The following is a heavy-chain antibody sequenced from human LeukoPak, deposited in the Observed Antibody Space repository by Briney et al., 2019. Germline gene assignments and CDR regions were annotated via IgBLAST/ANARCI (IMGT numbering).Heavy chain of an antibody. Sequence: PSETLSLTCTVSGGSISSGGYYWSWIRQPPGKGLEWIGYIYHSGSTYYNPSLKSRVTISVDTSKNQFSLKLSSVTAADTAVYYCARVLSVPIQLWAFDYWGQGTLVTVSS. CDR2: IYHSGST. CDR1: GGSISSGGYY. V-gene: IGHV4-30-2*01. J-gene: IGHJ4*02. D-gene: IGHD5-18*01. CDR3: ARVLSVPIQLWAFDY.